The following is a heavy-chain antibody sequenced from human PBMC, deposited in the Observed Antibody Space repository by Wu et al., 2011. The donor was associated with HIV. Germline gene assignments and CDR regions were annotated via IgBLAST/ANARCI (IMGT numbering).Heavy chain of an antibody. V-gene: IGHV1-69*14. D-gene: IGHD4-17*01. J-gene: IGHJ4*02. CDR1: GGTFSSYA. Sequence: QVQLVQSGAEVKKPGSSVKVSCKASGGTFSSYAITWVRQAPGQGLEWMGGIIPIFGTTNYAQKFQGRVTITADKSTSIAYMELTSLRSEDTAVYYCARGYGDYREGPFDYWGQGTLVTVSS. CDR2: IIPIFGTT. CDR3: ARGYGDYREGPFDY.